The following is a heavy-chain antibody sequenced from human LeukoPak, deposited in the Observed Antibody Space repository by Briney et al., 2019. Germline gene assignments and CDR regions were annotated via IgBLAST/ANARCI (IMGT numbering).Heavy chain of an antibody. V-gene: IGHV3-13*01. CDR3: VRQQTPHGNFDY. D-gene: IGHD1-26*01. Sequence: GGSLRLSCATSGFTLSCYAMHWVRQATGKGLEWVSAIGTAGDTYYPGSVKGRFTISRENAKNSLSLQMNSLRAEDTAVYYCVRQQTPHGNFDYWGQGTLVTVSS. CDR2: IGTAGDT. CDR1: GFTLSCYA. J-gene: IGHJ4*02.